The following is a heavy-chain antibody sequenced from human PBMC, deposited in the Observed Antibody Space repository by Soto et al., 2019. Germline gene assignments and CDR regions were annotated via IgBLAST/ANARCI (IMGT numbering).Heavy chain of an antibody. CDR1: GFTFSSYA. D-gene: IGHD1-1*01. CDR2: ISYDGSNK. J-gene: IGHJ6*02. V-gene: IGHV3-30-3*01. CDR3: ARDRLRYNWNDFPYYYYGMDV. Sequence: ALRLSCAASGFTFSSYAMHWFRRAPGKGLEWVAVISYDGSNKYYADSVKGRFTISRDNSKNTLYLQMNSLRAEDTAVYYCARDRLRYNWNDFPYYYYGMDVWGQGTTVTVSS.